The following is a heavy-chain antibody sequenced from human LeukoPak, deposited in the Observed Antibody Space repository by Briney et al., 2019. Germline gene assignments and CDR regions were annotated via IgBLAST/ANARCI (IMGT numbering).Heavy chain of an antibody. CDR3: AGDSMGSVGYYDSSGYLNYYYYYYMDV. CDR1: GGSISSGGYY. D-gene: IGHD3-22*01. Sequence: SETLSLTCTVSGGSISSGGYYWSRIRQHPGKGLEWIGYIYYSGSTYYNPSLKSRVTISVDTSKNQFSLKLSSVTAADTAVYYCAGDSMGSVGYYDSSGYLNYYYYYYMDVWGKGTTVTVSS. J-gene: IGHJ6*03. CDR2: IYYSGST. V-gene: IGHV4-31*03.